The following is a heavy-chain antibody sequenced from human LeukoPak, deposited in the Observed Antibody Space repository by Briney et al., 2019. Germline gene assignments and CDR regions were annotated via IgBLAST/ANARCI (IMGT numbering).Heavy chain of an antibody. CDR1: GGSISSSGSY. CDR2: IYYSGNT. Sequence: SETLSLTCTVSGGSISSSGSYWGWIRQPPGKGLEWVESIYYSGNTYNPSLKSRVTISVDTSKNQFSLNLTSVTAADTAVYYCARVMAARREDLNWFDPWGQGTLVTVSS. V-gene: IGHV4-39*07. J-gene: IGHJ5*02. CDR3: ARVMAARREDLNWFDP. D-gene: IGHD6-6*01.